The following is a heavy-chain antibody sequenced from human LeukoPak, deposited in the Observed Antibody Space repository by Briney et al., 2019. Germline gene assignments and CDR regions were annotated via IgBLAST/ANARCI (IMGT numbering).Heavy chain of an antibody. CDR1: WFNFIKYD. V-gene: IGHV1-8*01. J-gene: IGHJ4*02. CDR3: ARREYDILTGYSSFDY. D-gene: IGHD3-9*01. CDR2: VNPNSGNI. Sequence: KGFCQAFWFNFIKYDFNLVGQGTGQGVEWMGWVNPNSGNIGFAQKFQGRVTMTRNTPISTAYMELSSLRSEDTAVYYCARREYDILTGYSSFDYWGQGTLVTVSS.